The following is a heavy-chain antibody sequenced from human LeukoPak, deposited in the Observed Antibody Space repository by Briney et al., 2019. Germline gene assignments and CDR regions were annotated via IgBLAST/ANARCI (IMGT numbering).Heavy chain of an antibody. CDR3: AREEVLWFGETKGGVDY. J-gene: IGHJ4*02. CDR1: GGPISSSSYY. CDR2: IYYSGST. V-gene: IGHV4-39*07. D-gene: IGHD3-10*01. Sequence: SETLSLTCTVSGGPISSSSYYWGWIRQPPGKGLEWIGSIYYSGSTYYNPSLKSRVTISVDTSKNQFSLKLSSVTAADTAVYYCAREEVLWFGETKGGVDYWGQGTLVTVSS.